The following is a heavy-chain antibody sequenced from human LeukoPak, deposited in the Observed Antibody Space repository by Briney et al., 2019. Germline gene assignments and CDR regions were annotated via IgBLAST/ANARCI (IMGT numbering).Heavy chain of an antibody. CDR3: AKDQQIVSAKYYFDS. Sequence: GGSLRLSCAASGLTFSSHWMHWVRQAPGKGLVWVSRITNDGSSTTYADSVKGRFTISRDNSKNTLYLQMNSLRAEDTAVYYCAKDQQIVSAKYYFDSWGQGILVTVSS. CDR1: GLTFSSHW. J-gene: IGHJ4*02. D-gene: IGHD3-16*02. CDR2: ITNDGSST. V-gene: IGHV3-74*01.